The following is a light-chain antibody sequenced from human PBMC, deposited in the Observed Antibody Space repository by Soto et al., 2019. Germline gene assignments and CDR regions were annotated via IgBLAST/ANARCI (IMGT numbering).Light chain of an antibody. Sequence: QSALTQPASVSGSPGQSITISCTGTSSDVGGSKYVSWYQQYPGKAPKVMIYEVSDRPAGVSNRFSGSKSGNTASLTISGLQAEDEADYYCSSYTSSGTLVVFGSGTKLTVL. V-gene: IGLV2-14*01. J-gene: IGLJ1*01. CDR2: EVS. CDR1: SSDVGGSKY. CDR3: SSYTSSGTLVV.